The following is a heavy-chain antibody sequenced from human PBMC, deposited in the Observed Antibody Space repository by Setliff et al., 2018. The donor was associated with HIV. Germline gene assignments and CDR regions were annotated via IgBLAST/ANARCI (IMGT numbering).Heavy chain of an antibody. CDR1: GFTFRNYK. V-gene: IGHV3-48*03. CDR3: ARDYLYYNLYNGSPVYGMDV. CDR2: ISIGSGGAI. D-gene: IGHD3-3*01. Sequence: SLRLSCAASGFTFRNYKFNWVRQAPGRGLEWVSSISIGSGGAIDYADSAQGRFTISRDNSKNSLYLQMNSLRVEDTAVYYCARDYLYYNLYNGSPVYGMDVWGQGTTVTVSS. J-gene: IGHJ6*02.